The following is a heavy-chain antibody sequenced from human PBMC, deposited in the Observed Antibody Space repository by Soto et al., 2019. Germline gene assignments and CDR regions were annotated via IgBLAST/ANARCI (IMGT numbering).Heavy chain of an antibody. J-gene: IGHJ6*03. Sequence: ASVKVSCKASGYTFTSYGISWVRQAPGQGLEWMGWISAYNGNTNYAQKLQGRVTMTTDTSTSTAYMELRSLRSDDTAVYYCARDNPGVYFDFCSDRRDYRDVCRKRTT. V-gene: IGHV1-18*01. CDR2: ISAYNGNT. CDR1: GYTFTSYG. D-gene: IGHD3-3*01. CDR3: ARDNPGVYFDFCSDRRDYRDV.